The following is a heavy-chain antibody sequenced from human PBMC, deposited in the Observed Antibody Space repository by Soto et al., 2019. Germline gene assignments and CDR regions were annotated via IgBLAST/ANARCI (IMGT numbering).Heavy chain of an antibody. CDR2: ISSSSSYI. J-gene: IGHJ4*02. CDR3: ARDPPEYSSSSGTDY. V-gene: IGHV3-21*01. Sequence: GGSLRLSCAASGFTFSSYSMNWVRQAPGRGLEWVSSISSSSSYIYYADSVKGRFTISRDNAKSSLYLQMNSLRAEDTAVYYCARDPPEYSSSSGTDYWGQGTLVTVSS. CDR1: GFTFSSYS. D-gene: IGHD6-6*01.